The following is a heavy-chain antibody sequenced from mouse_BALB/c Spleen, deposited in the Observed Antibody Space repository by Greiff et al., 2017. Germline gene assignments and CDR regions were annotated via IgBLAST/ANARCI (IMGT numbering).Heavy chain of an antibody. CDR1: GYSFTDYY. CDR3: ARESDGDYDHAMDY. CDR2: IDPYNGGT. J-gene: IGHJ4*01. V-gene: IGHV1S135*01. Sequence: EVQLQQSGPELVKPGASVKVSCTASGYSFTDYYMYWVKQRHGKSLEWIGYIDPYNGGTSYNQKFKGKATLTVDKSSSTAFMHLNSLTTEDSAVYYYARESDGDYDHAMDYWGQGTTVTVSS. D-gene: IGHD2-13*01.